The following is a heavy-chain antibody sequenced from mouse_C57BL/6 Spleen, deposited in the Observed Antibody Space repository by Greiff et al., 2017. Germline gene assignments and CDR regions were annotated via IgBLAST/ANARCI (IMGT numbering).Heavy chain of an antibody. J-gene: IGHJ2*01. CDR2: ISYDGSN. CDR1: GYSITSGYY. CDR3: ARGQGYFDY. Sequence: DVQLQESGPGLVKPSQSLSLTCSVTGYSITSGYYWNWIRQFPGNKLEWMGYISYDGSNNYNPSLKNRISITRDTSKNQFFLTLNSVTTEDTATYYCARGQGYFDYWGKGTTLTVSS. V-gene: IGHV3-6*01.